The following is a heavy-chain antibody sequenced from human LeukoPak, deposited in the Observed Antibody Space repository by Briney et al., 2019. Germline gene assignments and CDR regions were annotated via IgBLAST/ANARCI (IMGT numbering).Heavy chain of an antibody. V-gene: IGHV3-23*01. J-gene: IGHJ4*02. CDR2: ISGSGGST. D-gene: IGHD2-2*01. CDR1: GFTFSTCA. Sequence: GGSLRLSCAASGFTFSTCAMGWVRQAPGKGLGWVSAISGSGGSTFYADSVKGRFTISRDNSKNTVYLQMSGLRAEDTALYYCAKAHCSPTSCSRTDYWGQGTLVTVSS. CDR3: AKAHCSPTSCSRTDY.